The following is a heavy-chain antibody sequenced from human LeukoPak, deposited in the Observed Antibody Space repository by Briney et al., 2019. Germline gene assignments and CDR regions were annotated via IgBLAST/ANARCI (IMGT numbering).Heavy chain of an antibody. V-gene: IGHV4-4*07. CDR2: IYTSGST. D-gene: IGHD1-26*01. Sequence: SETLSLTCAVYGGSFSGYYWSWIRQPAGKGLEWIGRIYTSGSTNYNPSLKSRVTISVDTSKNQFSLKLSSVTAADSAVYYCARDSGTPFDPWGQGTLVTVSS. CDR3: ARDSGTPFDP. CDR1: GGSFSGYY. J-gene: IGHJ5*02.